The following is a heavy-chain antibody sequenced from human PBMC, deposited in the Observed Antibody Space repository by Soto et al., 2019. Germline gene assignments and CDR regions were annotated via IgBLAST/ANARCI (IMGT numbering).Heavy chain of an antibody. CDR1: GFTFTSSA. CDR2: IVVGSGNT. Sequence: SVKVSCKASGFTFTSSAMQWVRQARGQRLEWIGWIVVGSGNTNYAQKFQERVTITRDMSTSTAYMELSSLRSEDTAVYYCAAPRGSCSGGSCYSDARYYYMDVWGKGTTVPGSS. J-gene: IGHJ6*03. CDR3: AAPRGSCSGGSCYSDARYYYMDV. D-gene: IGHD2-15*01. V-gene: IGHV1-58*02.